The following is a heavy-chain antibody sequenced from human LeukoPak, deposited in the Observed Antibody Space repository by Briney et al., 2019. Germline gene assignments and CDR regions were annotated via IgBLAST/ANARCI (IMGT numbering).Heavy chain of an antibody. V-gene: IGHV1-18*01. J-gene: IGHJ6*02. CDR1: GYTFTSYG. CDR2: ISAYNGNT. Sequence: GASVKVSCTASGYTFTSYGISWVRQAPGQGLEWMGWISAYNGNTNYAQKLQGRVTMTTDTSTSTAYMELRSLRSDDTAVYYCARGLGSGWFRTPYYYYGMDVWGQGTTVTVSS. CDR3: ARGLGSGWFRTPYYYYGMDV. D-gene: IGHD6-19*01.